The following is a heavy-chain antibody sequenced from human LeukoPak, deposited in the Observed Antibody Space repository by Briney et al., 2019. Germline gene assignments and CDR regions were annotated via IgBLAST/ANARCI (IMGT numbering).Heavy chain of an antibody. D-gene: IGHD3-22*01. CDR1: GYTFTSYG. V-gene: IGHV1-18*01. CDR3: ARSDSSGYLTFFDY. J-gene: IGHJ4*02. CDR2: ISAYNGNT. Sequence: ASVKVSCKASGYTFTSYGISWVRQAPGQGLEWMGWISAYNGNTNYAQKLQGRVTMTTDTSTSTAYMELRSLRADETAVYYCARSDSSGYLTFFDYWGQGTLVTVSS.